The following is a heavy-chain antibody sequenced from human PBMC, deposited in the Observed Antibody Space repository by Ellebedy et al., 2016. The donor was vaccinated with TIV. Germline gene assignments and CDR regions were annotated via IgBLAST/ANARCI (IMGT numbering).Heavy chain of an antibody. V-gene: IGHV3-23*01. D-gene: IGHD5-18*01. Sequence: GESLKISCAASGFTFSPYAMAWVRQAPGKGLEWVSGIVGSGSQKYADSMKGRFTISRDNSKRTVDLQMNGLRAEDTAIYFCAKDRTSGDGYWVFDNWGQGTLVSVSS. CDR1: GFTFSPYA. J-gene: IGHJ4*02. CDR3: AKDRTSGDGYWVFDN. CDR2: IVGSGS.